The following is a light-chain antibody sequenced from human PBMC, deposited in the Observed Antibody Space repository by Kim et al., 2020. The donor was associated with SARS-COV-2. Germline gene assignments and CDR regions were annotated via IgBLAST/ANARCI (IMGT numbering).Light chain of an antibody. CDR2: DVS. CDR1: SSDVGGYKF. Sequence: QSALTQPASVSGSPGQSITISCSGTSSDVGGYKFVSWFQQHPGKAPKLMIYDVSTRPSGVSDRFSGSRSGNTASLTVSGLQADDEAHYYCSSFTSSNTVIFGGGTQLTVL. CDR3: SSFTSSNTVI. V-gene: IGLV2-14*03. J-gene: IGLJ2*01.